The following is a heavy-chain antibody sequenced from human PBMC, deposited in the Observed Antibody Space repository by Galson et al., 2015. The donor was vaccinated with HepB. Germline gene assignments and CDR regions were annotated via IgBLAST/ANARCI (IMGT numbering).Heavy chain of an antibody. J-gene: IGHJ4*02. D-gene: IGHD3-22*01. CDR1: GFTLSSYW. Sequence: SLRLSCAASGFTLSSYWMHWVRQAPGKGLVWVSRIHSDGSTTYADSVKGRFTISRDNAKNTLYLQMNSLRVEDTAVYFCARGYYFDSGGYYAPFDYWGQGTLATVSS. V-gene: IGHV3-74*01. CDR3: ARGYYFDSGGYYAPFDY. CDR2: IHSDGST.